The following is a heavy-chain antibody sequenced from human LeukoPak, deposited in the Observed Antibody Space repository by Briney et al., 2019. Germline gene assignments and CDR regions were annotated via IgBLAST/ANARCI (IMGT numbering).Heavy chain of an antibody. CDR2: IRSKANSYAT. D-gene: IGHD6-19*01. CDR1: GFTFSGSA. J-gene: IGHJ4*02. Sequence: GGSLRLSCAASGFTFSGSAMHWVRQASGKGLEWVGRIRSKANSYATAYAASVKGRFTISRDNSKNTLYLQMNSLRAEDTAVYYCAKDRYSSGTEGGFDYWGQGTLVTVSS. V-gene: IGHV3-73*01. CDR3: AKDRYSSGTEGGFDY.